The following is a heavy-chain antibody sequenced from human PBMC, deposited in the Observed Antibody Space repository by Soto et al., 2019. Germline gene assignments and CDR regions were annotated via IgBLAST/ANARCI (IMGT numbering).Heavy chain of an antibody. CDR1: GGSFSSGGYY. Sequence: QLQLQESGPGLVKPSQTLSLACTVSGGSFSSGGYYWSWIRQLPGKGLEWIGYIYYSGSTYYNPSLKSRFTISLDTSKNRFSLKLSSVTAAYTAVYYCARATSFSGHHGYWGQGTLVTVSS. CDR2: IYYSGST. CDR3: ARATSFSGHHGY. V-gene: IGHV4-31*03. J-gene: IGHJ4*02. D-gene: IGHD2-8*02.